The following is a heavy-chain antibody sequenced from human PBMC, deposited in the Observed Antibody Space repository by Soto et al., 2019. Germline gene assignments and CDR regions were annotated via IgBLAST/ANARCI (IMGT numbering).Heavy chain of an antibody. CDR2: ISSSGDNI. CDR1: GFTFSDYY. V-gene: IGHV3-11*01. J-gene: IGHJ6*02. CDR3: ARPWYYYYGMDV. Sequence: GGSLRLSCAASGFTFSDYYMSWIRQAPGKGLEWISYISSSGDNIHYADSVKGRFTISRDNAKNSLYLQMNSLTADDTAVYYCARPWYYYYGMDVWGQGTTVTVSS.